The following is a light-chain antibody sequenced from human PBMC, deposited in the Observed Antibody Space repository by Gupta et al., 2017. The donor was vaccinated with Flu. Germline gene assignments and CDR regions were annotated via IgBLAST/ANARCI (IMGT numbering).Light chain of an antibody. Sequence: SSDVGAYNSVSWYQQYPGKAPKLMIYEVNKRPSEVPDRFSGSKSGNTASLTVSGLQADDEADYYCTSHGGNDRFSVFGTGTKVTVL. V-gene: IGLV2-8*01. CDR1: SSDVGAYNS. CDR3: TSHGGNDRFSV. J-gene: IGLJ1*01. CDR2: EVN.